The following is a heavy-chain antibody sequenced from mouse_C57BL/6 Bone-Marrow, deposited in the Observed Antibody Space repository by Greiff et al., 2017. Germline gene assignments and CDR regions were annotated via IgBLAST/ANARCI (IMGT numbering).Heavy chain of an antibody. Sequence: QVQLQQPGAVLVRPGSSVTLSCKASGYTFTSYWMHWVKQRPIQGLEWIGNIDPSDSETHYNQKFKDKATLTVDKSSSTAYMQLSSLTSEDSAVYYCASGGSQFAYWGQGTRVTVSA. CDR1: GYTFTSYW. V-gene: IGHV1-52*01. J-gene: IGHJ3*01. CDR2: IDPSDSET. CDR3: ASGGSQFAY. D-gene: IGHD1-1*02.